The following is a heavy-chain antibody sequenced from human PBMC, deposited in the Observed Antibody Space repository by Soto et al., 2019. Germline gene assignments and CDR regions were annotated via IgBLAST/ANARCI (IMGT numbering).Heavy chain of an antibody. D-gene: IGHD3-10*01. CDR1: GFTFTNAW. V-gene: IGHV3-15*01. CDR3: TTGRSVLVRGISNY. Sequence: EVQLVESGGGLVKPGGSLRLSCAASGFTFTNAWMNWVRQAPGKGLECVGRIKSTPDGGTTDYGAPVKGRFTISRDDSKDTLYLQMNSLKNEDTAVYYCTTGRSVLVRGISNYWGLGTLVTVSP. CDR2: IKSTPDGGTT. J-gene: IGHJ4*02.